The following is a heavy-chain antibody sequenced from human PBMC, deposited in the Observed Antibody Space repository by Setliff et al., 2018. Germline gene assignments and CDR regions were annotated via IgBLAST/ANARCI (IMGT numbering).Heavy chain of an antibody. J-gene: IGHJ3*02. D-gene: IGHD5-18*01. V-gene: IGHV4-31*03. Sequence: SETLSLTCTVSGGTISSGGYYWSWIRQHPGKGLEWIGYIYYSGSTYYNPSLKSRVTISVDTSKNQFSLKLSSVTAADTAVYYCARVPRFTDTRNAFDIWGQGTMVTVSS. CDR1: GGTISSGGYY. CDR2: IYYSGST. CDR3: ARVPRFTDTRNAFDI.